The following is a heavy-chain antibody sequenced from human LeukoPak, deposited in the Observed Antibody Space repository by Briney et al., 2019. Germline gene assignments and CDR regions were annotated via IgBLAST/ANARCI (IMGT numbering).Heavy chain of an antibody. J-gene: IGHJ4*02. CDR3: AKQGWFGGLGNFDY. CDR2: ISYDGSNK. D-gene: IGHD3-10*01. V-gene: IGHV3-30*18. CDR1: GFTFSSYG. Sequence: QPGRSLRLSCAASGFTFSSYGMHWVRQAPGKGLEWVAVISYDGSNKYYADSVKGRFTISRDNSKNTLYLQMNSLRAEDTAVYYCAKQGWFGGLGNFDYWGQGTLVTVSS.